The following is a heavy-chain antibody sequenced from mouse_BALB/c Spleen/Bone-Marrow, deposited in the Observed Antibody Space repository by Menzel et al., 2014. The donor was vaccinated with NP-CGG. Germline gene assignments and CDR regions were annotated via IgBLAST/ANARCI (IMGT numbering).Heavy chain of an antibody. CDR1: GYTFTSYR. J-gene: IGHJ4*01. CDR3: ARGGSEWAMDH. CDR2: INPSSGYT. V-gene: IGHV1-4*01. Sequence: VQLVESGAELARPGASLKMSCKASGYTFTSYRMHWVKQRPGQGLEWIGYINPSSGYTNYNQKFKDKATLTADKSSSTAYMQLSSLTSEDSAVYYCARGGSEWAMDHWGQGTSVTVSS.